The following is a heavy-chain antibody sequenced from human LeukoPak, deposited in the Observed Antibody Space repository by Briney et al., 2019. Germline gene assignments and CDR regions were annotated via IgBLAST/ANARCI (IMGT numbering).Heavy chain of an antibody. V-gene: IGHV3-23*01. Sequence: PGGSLRLSCTASGFTFSTYAMSWVRQAPGKGLEWVSTISGSGDSTFYADSVKGRFTISRDNSKSTLFLQMNSLRAEDTAIYYCATDKLTILELLFSFDYWGQGTLVTVSS. CDR3: ATDKLTILELLFSFDY. J-gene: IGHJ4*02. CDR1: GFTFSTYA. CDR2: ISGSGDST. D-gene: IGHD1-7*01.